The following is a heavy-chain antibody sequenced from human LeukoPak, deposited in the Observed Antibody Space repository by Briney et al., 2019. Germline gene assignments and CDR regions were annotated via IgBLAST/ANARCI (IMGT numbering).Heavy chain of an antibody. Sequence: ASVKVSCKASGYSCTGYSMHWVRQAPGQGLEWMGWINPNSGGTNYAQKFQGRVTMTRDTSISTAYMELSRLRSDDTAVYYCARERTWIQLWLRNLDYWGQGTLVTVSS. CDR3: ARERTWIQLWLRNLDY. J-gene: IGHJ4*02. D-gene: IGHD5-18*01. V-gene: IGHV1-2*02. CDR2: INPNSGGT. CDR1: GYSCTGYS.